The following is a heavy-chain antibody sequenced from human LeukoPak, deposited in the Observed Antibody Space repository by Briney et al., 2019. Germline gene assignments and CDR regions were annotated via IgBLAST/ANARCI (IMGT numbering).Heavy chain of an antibody. CDR1: GGSISSGGYY. CDR3: ARDRRLLRLEHYMDV. J-gene: IGHJ6*03. D-gene: IGHD3-3*01. CDR2: IYHSGST. Sequence: PSETLSLTCTVSGGSISSGGYYWSWIRQPPGKGLEWIGYIYHSGSTYYNPSLKSRVTISVDRSKNQFSLKLGSVTAADTAVYYCARDRRLLRLEHYMDVWGKGTTVTVSS. V-gene: IGHV4-30-2*01.